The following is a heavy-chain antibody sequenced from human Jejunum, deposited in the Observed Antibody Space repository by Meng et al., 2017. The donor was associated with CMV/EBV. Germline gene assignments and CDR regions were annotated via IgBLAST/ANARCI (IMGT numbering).Heavy chain of an antibody. D-gene: IGHD2-21*01. CDR3: ARRGHYCGGDGECSLGFDY. CDR2: MYYTGTT. J-gene: IGHJ4*02. CDR1: SSDY. Sequence: SSDYWGWIRKPPGKGLEWIGDMYYTGTTYYNPSLKTRVTMSLDTSKNQFSLKLSSVTAADTAVYYCARRGHYCGGDGECSLGFDYWGQGSLVTVSS. V-gene: IGHV4-39*07.